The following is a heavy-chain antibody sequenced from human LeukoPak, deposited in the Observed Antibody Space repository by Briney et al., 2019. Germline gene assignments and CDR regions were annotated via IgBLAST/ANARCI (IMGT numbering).Heavy chain of an antibody. J-gene: IGHJ4*02. CDR1: GYTFTSYG. V-gene: IGHV7-4-1*02. D-gene: IGHD3-10*01. Sequence: GASVKVSCKASGYTFTSYGISWVRQAPGQGLEWMGWINTNTGNPTYAQGFTGRFVFSLDTSVSTAYLQISSLKAEDTAVYYCAREGVWFGELFGYFDYWGQGTLVTVSS. CDR2: INTNTGNP. CDR3: AREGVWFGELFGYFDY.